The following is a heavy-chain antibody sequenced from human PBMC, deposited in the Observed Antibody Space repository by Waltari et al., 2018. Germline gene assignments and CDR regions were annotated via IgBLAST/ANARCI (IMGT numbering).Heavy chain of an antibody. J-gene: IGHJ6*03. V-gene: IGHV3-48*04. CDR1: GFTFSSYS. D-gene: IGHD2-2*01. Sequence: EVQLVESGGGLVQPGGSLRLSCAASGFTFSSYSMNWVRQAPGKGLEWVSYISSSSSTIYYADSVKGRFTISRDNAKNSLYLQMNSLRAEDTAVYYCARDEGYCSSTSCFPWLGHMDVWGKGTTVTISS. CDR2: ISSSSSTI. CDR3: ARDEGYCSSTSCFPWLGHMDV.